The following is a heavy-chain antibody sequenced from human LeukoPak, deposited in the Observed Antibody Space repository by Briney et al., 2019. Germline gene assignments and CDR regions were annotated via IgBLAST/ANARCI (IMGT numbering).Heavy chain of an antibody. J-gene: IGHJ4*02. Sequence: ASVKVSCKASGYTFTGYYMHWVRQAPGQGLEWMGWINPNSGGTNYAQKFQGRVTMTRDTSISTAYMELSRLRSDDTAVYYCARVEDSSGWHRDYWGQGTLVTVSS. CDR2: INPNSGGT. CDR3: ARVEDSSGWHRDY. D-gene: IGHD6-19*01. V-gene: IGHV1-2*02. CDR1: GYTFTGYY.